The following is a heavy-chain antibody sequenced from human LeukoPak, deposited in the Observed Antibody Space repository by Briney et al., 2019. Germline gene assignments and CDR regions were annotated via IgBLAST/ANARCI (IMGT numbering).Heavy chain of an antibody. Sequence: SETLSLTRTDSGGSTSRYYWSCISPTPQKGLEWSGYIYYGGSTNYNPSLKSRVTISVDTSKNQFSLKLSSVTAADTAVYYCARHKYASGSAGAFDIWGQGTMVTVSS. CDR2: IYYGGST. CDR1: GGSTSRYY. CDR3: ARHKYASGSAGAFDI. V-gene: IGHV4-59*01. J-gene: IGHJ3*02. D-gene: IGHD3-10*01.